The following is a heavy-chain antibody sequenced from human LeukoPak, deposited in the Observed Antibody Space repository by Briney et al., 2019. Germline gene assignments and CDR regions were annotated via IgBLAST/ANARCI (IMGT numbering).Heavy chain of an antibody. Sequence: SVKVSCKASGGTFSSYAISWVRQAPGQGLEWMGGIIPIFGTANYAQKFQGRVTITADESTSTAYMELSSLRSEDTAVYYCARDIRYCSSTSCWGWFDPWGQGTLVTVSS. D-gene: IGHD2-2*01. CDR2: IIPIFGTA. V-gene: IGHV1-69*13. CDR3: ARDIRYCSSTSCWGWFDP. J-gene: IGHJ5*02. CDR1: GGTFSSYA.